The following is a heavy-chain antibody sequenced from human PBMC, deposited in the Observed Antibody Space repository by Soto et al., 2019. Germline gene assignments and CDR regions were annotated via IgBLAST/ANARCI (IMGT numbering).Heavy chain of an antibody. Sequence: GGSLRLSCAASGFTFSSYAMHWVRQAPGKGLEWVAVISYDGSNKYYADSVKGRFTISRDNSKNTLYLQMNSLRAEDTAVYYCARDRDVVVVAAVDSFDIWGQGTMVTVSS. CDR2: ISYDGSNK. J-gene: IGHJ3*02. D-gene: IGHD2-15*01. CDR3: ARDRDVVVVAAVDSFDI. CDR1: GFTFSSYA. V-gene: IGHV3-30*04.